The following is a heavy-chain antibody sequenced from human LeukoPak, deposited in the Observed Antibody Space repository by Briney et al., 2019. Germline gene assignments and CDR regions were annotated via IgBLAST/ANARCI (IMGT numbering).Heavy chain of an antibody. CDR3: ARPGLIGSSGPHAFDY. CDR2: ISAYNGNT. J-gene: IGHJ4*02. V-gene: IGHV1-18*01. CDR1: GYTFTSYG. Sequence: ASVTVSCMASGYTFTSYGISWVRQAPGQGREWMGWISAYNGNTNYAQKLHGRVTMTTDTSTSTADMELRSLRSDDTAVYYCARPGLIGSSGPHAFDYWGQGTLVAVSS. D-gene: IGHD3-22*01.